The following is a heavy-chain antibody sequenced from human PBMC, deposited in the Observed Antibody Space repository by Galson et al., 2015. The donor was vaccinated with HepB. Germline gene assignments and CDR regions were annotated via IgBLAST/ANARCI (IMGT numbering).Heavy chain of an antibody. CDR3: AKDPEYYDFWSGPENFDY. D-gene: IGHD3-3*01. J-gene: IGHJ4*02. V-gene: IGHV3-23*01. Sequence: SLRLSCAASGFTFSSYAMSWVRQAPGKGLEWVSAISGSGGSTYYADSVKGRFTISRDNSKNTLYLQMNSLRAEDTAVYYCAKDPEYYDFWSGPENFDYWGQGTLVTVSS. CDR2: ISGSGGST. CDR1: GFTFSSYA.